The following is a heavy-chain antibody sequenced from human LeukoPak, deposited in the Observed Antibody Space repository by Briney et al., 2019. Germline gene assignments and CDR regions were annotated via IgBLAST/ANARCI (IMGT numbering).Heavy chain of an antibody. D-gene: IGHD3-10*01. CDR2: ISWNSGSI. CDR1: GFTFDDYA. J-gene: IGHJ1*01. CDR3: AKGSWFGELLSEYFQH. Sequence: PGGSLRLSCAASGFTFDDYAMHWVRQAPGKGLEWVSGISWNSGSIGYADSVKGRFTISRDNAKNSLYLQMNSLRAEDTALYYCAKGSWFGELLSEYFQHWGQGTLVTVSS. V-gene: IGHV3-9*01.